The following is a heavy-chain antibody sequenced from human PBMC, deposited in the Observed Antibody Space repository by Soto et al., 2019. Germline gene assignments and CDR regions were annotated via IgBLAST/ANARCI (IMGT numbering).Heavy chain of an antibody. Sequence: SVKVSCQTSGYTFSAYYIHWIRQAPVQGLEWMGWINPTSGGTVYAQNFQDRVTMTRDTSISTAYMELRRLNSDDTAVYYCARDPDYGDYWGYFFDSWGQGTPVTVSS. CDR2: INPTSGGT. V-gene: IGHV1-2*02. CDR1: GYTFSAYY. CDR3: ARDPDYGDYWGYFFDS. J-gene: IGHJ4*02. D-gene: IGHD4-17*01.